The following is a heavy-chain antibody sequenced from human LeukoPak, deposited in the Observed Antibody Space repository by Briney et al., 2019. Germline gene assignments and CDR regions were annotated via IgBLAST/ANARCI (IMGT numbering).Heavy chain of an antibody. Sequence: IGFDGGTKYYGDSVKGRFTISRDNSQNTVYMQVNSLRAEDTAVYYCAKDHGSGSQYNSLLDYCGQGTLVTVSS. D-gene: IGHD3-10*01. V-gene: IGHV3-30*02. J-gene: IGHJ4*02. CDR2: IGFDGGTK. CDR3: AKDHGSGSQYNSLLDY.